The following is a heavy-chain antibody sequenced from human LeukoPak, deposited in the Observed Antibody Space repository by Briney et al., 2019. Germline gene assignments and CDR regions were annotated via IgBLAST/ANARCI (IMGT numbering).Heavy chain of an antibody. J-gene: IGHJ4*02. CDR1: GGSITSTNW. V-gene: IGHV4-4*02. Sequence: SGTLSLTCGVSGGSITSTNWWSWVRQPPGQGLEWIGEISLTGRTNYNPSLIGRVIMSLDGSRNQLSLTLTSVTAADTAMYYCTRESGPYCPFGYWGQGTLVVVPS. CDR2: ISLTGRT. CDR3: TRESGPYCPFGY. D-gene: IGHD1-26*01.